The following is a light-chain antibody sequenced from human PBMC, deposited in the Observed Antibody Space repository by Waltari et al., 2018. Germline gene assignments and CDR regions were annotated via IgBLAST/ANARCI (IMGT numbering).Light chain of an antibody. CDR3: QKYGSLPAT. CDR1: QSVSRT. CDR2: DAS. V-gene: IGKV3-20*01. Sequence: EIMWTQSPGTLSLSPGERATLACRASQSVSRTLAWYQQKPGQAPRLLIYDASSRATGTPDRFSGRGSGTDFSLTISRLEPEDFAVYYCQKYGSLPATFGQGTKVEIK. J-gene: IGKJ1*01.